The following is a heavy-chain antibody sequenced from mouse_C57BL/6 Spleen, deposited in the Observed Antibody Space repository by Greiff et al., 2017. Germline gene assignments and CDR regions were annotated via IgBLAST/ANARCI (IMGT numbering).Heavy chain of an antibody. J-gene: IGHJ3*01. CDR2: INPNNGGT. Sequence: VQLQQSGPELVKPGASVKISCKASGYTFTDYYMNWVKQSHGKSLEWIGDINPNNGGTSYNQKFKGKATLTVDKSSSTAYMELRSLTSEDSAVYYCASPAYYSNYGFAYWGQGTLVTVSA. CDR1: GYTFTDYY. D-gene: IGHD2-5*01. V-gene: IGHV1-26*01. CDR3: ASPAYYSNYGFAY.